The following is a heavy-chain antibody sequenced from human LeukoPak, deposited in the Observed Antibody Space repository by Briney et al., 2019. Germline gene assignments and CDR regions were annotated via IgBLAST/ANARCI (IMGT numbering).Heavy chain of an antibody. Sequence: GGSLRLSCAASGFTFSSYSMNWVRQAPGKGLEWVSYISSSSSTIYYADSVKGRFTISRDNAKNSLYLQMNSLRAEDTAVYYCARDRRLGAGDAFDIWGQGTMVTVSS. CDR2: ISSSSSTI. CDR1: GFTFSSYS. J-gene: IGHJ3*02. D-gene: IGHD4-17*01. V-gene: IGHV3-48*01. CDR3: ARDRRLGAGDAFDI.